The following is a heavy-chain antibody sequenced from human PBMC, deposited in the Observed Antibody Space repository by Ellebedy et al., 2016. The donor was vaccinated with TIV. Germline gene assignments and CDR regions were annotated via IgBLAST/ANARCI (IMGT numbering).Heavy chain of an antibody. CDR3: ARSTHSSSSVSGYYYYYMDV. Sequence: ASVKVSXKASRYTFTGYYMHWVRQAPGQGLEWMGWINPNSGGTNYAQKFQGRVTMTRDTSISTAYMELSRLRSDDTAVYYCARSTHSSSSVSGYYYYYMDVWGKGTTVTVSS. J-gene: IGHJ6*03. CDR1: RYTFTGYY. D-gene: IGHD6-6*01. CDR2: INPNSGGT. V-gene: IGHV1-2*02.